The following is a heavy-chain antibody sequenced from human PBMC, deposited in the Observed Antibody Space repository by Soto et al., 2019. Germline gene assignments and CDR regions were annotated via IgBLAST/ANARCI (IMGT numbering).Heavy chain of an antibody. Sequence: QLQLTQSGAEARKPGASVRVSCAASGYKFSTYAISWLRQAPGQGLEWMCLITSNSGYTNYAQTFQGSIFLKTDIPSSPVYMELATVRDDDIAFCYCATSYDTGFVPWGQGTLVSVS. CDR3: ATSYDTGFVP. CDR1: GYKFSTYA. V-gene: IGHV1-18*03. CDR2: ITSNSGYT. J-gene: IGHJ5*02. D-gene: IGHD3-9*01.